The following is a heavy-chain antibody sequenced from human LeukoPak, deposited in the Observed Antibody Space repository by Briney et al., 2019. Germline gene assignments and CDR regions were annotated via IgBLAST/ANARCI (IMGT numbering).Heavy chain of an antibody. V-gene: IGHV3-30*02. CDR1: GFTFSNYG. J-gene: IGHJ4*02. Sequence: GGSLRLSCVASGFTFSNYGMHWVRQAPGKGLEWVAFIWFDGSNKYYADSVKGRFTISRDPAKNTLYLQMNSLRVEDTAMYHCAKDADCGDNCYWGQGTLVTVSS. CDR3: AKDADCGDNCY. CDR2: IWFDGSNK. D-gene: IGHD2-21*02.